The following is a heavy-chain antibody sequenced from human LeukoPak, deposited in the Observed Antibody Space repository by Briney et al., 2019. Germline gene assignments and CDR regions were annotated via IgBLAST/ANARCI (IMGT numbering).Heavy chain of an antibody. V-gene: IGHV3-23*01. D-gene: IGHD5-18*01. CDR1: GFTFSSYA. CDR2: ISGSGGST. CDR3: AKGIQLWFSAFDI. Sequence: GSLRLSCAASGFTFSSYAMSWVRQAPGKGLEWVSAISGSGGSTYYADSVKGRFTISRDNSKNTLYLQMNSLRAEDTALYYCAKGIQLWFSAFDIWGQGTMVTVSS. J-gene: IGHJ3*02.